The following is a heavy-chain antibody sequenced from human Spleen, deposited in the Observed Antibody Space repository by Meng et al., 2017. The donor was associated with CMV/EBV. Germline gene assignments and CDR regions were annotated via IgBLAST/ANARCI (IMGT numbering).Heavy chain of an antibody. V-gene: IGHV1-2*02. CDR3: ARAQLGIAYWYFDL. Sequence: SGYTFNGYYMHWVRQAPGQGLEWMGWINPNSGGTNYAQKFQGRVTMTRDTSISTAYMELSRLRSDDTAVYYCARAQLGIAYWYFDLWGRGTLVTVSS. J-gene: IGHJ2*01. D-gene: IGHD7-27*01. CDR2: INPNSGGT. CDR1: GYTFNGYY.